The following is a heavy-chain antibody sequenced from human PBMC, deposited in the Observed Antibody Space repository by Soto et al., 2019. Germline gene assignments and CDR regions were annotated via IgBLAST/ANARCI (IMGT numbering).Heavy chain of an antibody. Sequence: GGSLRLSCAASGFTFSSYAMSWVRQAPGKGLEWVSAISGSGGSTYYADSVKGRFTISRDNSKNTLYLQMNSLRAEDTAVYYCAKQSLWGGNSVGYYFDYWGQGTLVTVSS. J-gene: IGHJ4*02. CDR1: GFTFSSYA. D-gene: IGHD2-21*02. CDR2: ISGSGGST. CDR3: AKQSLWGGNSVGYYFDY. V-gene: IGHV3-23*01.